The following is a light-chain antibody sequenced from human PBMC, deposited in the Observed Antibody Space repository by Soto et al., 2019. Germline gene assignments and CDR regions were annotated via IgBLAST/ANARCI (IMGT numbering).Light chain of an antibody. CDR1: SSNIGAGYD. Sequence: QSVLTQPPSVSGAPGQRVTMSCTGSSSNIGAGYDVHWYQQLPGTAPKLLIYGNSNRPSGVPDRFSGSKSGTSASLAITGFQAEDEADYYCQSYDSSLSGSVVFGGGTKLTVL. CDR3: QSYDSSLSGSVV. J-gene: IGLJ2*01. V-gene: IGLV1-40*01. CDR2: GNS.